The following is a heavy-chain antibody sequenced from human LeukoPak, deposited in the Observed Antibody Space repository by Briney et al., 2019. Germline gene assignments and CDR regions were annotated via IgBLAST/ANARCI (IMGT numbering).Heavy chain of an antibody. CDR1: GFTFSSYS. CDR3: ARAGPFDL. CDR2: ISSSSSYT. J-gene: IGHJ2*01. Sequence: GGSLRLSCAASGFTFSSYSMSWVRQAPGKGLEWVSSISSSSSYTYYADSVKGRFTISRDNAKNSLYLQMNSLRAEDTAVYYCARAGPFDLWGRGTLVTVSS. D-gene: IGHD7-27*01. V-gene: IGHV3-21*01.